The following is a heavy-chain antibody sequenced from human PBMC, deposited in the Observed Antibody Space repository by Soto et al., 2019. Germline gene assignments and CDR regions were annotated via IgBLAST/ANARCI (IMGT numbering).Heavy chain of an antibody. V-gene: IGHV3-48*01. J-gene: IGHJ6*03. CDR1: GFILSDCA. Sequence: EVQLVESGGGLVQPGGSLRLSCATSGFILSDCAMNWVRQAPGKGLEWVSYISSSSSVIDYADSVKGRFTDSRDNSGNSLYLQMNSLRAEAKAVYYCARDLSWGSNWYYYMDVWGKGTTVTVSS. CDR2: ISSSSSVI. CDR3: ARDLSWGSNWYYYMDV. D-gene: IGHD7-27*01.